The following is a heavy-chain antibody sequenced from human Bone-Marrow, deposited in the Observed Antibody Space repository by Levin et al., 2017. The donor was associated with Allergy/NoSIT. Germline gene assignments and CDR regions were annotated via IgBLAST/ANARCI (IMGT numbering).Heavy chain of an antibody. V-gene: IGHV4-61*09. CDR2: IYTSGTT. D-gene: IGHD2-8*02. CDR1: GGSITSGSFY. Sequence: SETLSLTCTVSGGSITSGSFYWTWIRQPAGKGLEWVGHIYTSGTTNYNPSLKSRVTISVDTSKNQFSLRLTSVTAADTGIYYCARDGEYCTGGDCFFDTDYWGQGTLVTVSS. J-gene: IGHJ4*02. CDR3: ARDGEYCTGGDCFFDTDY.